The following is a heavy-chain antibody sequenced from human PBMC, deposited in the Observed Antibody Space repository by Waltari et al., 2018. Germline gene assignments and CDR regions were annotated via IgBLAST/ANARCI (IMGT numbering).Heavy chain of an antibody. D-gene: IGHD6-19*01. J-gene: IGHJ4*02. Sequence: QVQLVQSGAEVKKPGASVKVSCKASGYTFTSSYMHWVRQAPGQGLEGMGIINPSGGSTSYEQKFQGRVTMTRDTSTSTVYMELSSLRSEDTAVYYCARVPSRYSSGWFEDDYWGQGTLVTVSS. CDR3: ARVPSRYSSGWFEDDY. CDR1: GYTFTSSY. V-gene: IGHV1-46*01. CDR2: INPSGGST.